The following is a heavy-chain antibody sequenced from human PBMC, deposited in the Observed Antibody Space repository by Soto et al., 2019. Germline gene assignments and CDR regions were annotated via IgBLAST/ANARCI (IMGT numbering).Heavy chain of an antibody. CDR2: ISGSGGST. J-gene: IGHJ6*02. Sequence: PGGSLRLSCAASGFTFSSYAMSWVRQAPGKGLEWVSAISGSGGSTYYADSVKGRFTISRDNSKNTLYLQMNSLRAEDTAVYYCAKAGDDSSGDYSAGYYSYGMDVWGQGTTVTVSS. V-gene: IGHV3-23*01. D-gene: IGHD3-22*01. CDR1: GFTFSSYA. CDR3: AKAGDDSSGDYSAGYYSYGMDV.